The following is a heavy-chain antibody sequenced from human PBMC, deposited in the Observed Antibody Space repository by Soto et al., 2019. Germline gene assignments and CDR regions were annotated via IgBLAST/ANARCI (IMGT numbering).Heavy chain of an antibody. CDR3: AADDPLGPDAFDS. J-gene: IGHJ3*02. D-gene: IGHD7-27*01. CDR2: IVVGSGNT. Sequence: QMQLVQSGPEVQKPGTSVKVSCKASGFTFTSSAMQWARQARGQRLEWIGWIVVGSGNTNYAQKLQERVTITRDMSTSTAYMELSSLRSEDTAVYYCAADDPLGPDAFDSWGQGKMVTVSS. V-gene: IGHV1-58*02. CDR1: GFTFTSSA.